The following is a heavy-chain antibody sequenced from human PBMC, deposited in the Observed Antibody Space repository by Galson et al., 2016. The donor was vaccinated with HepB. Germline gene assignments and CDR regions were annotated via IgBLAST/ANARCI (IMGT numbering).Heavy chain of an antibody. CDR3: ARDRYSGSYYVGAFDI. D-gene: IGHD1-26*01. CDR2: INPDSGVT. J-gene: IGHJ3*02. V-gene: IGHV1-2*02. Sequence: SVKVSCKASGYTLTDYYIHWVRQAPGQGLEWMGWINPDSGVTSYTQRFQGRVTMTRDTSTSTVYMELSRLKSDDTALYYCARDRYSGSYYVGAFDIWGQGTMVTVS. CDR1: GYTLTDYY.